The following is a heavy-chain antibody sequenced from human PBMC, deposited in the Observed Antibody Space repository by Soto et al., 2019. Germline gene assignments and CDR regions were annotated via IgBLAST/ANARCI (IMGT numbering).Heavy chain of an antibody. J-gene: IGHJ6*02. CDR3: ARDLWGYCGTDCYPLDV. CDR2: IYSSGTT. Sequence: PSETLSLTCTVSGGSLSNYFWSWIRQPPGKGLEWIGYIYSSGTTDYNPSLKSRVTISIDTSKNQFSLKLNSVTAADTAVYYCARDLWGYCGTDCYPLDVWGQGTTVTVSS. CDR1: GGSLSNYF. D-gene: IGHD2-21*02. V-gene: IGHV4-59*01.